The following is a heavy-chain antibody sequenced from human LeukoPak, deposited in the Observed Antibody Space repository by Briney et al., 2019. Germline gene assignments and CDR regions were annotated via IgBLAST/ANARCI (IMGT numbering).Heavy chain of an antibody. CDR1: GYTFTSYD. D-gene: IGHD3-10*01. J-gene: IGHJ3*02. V-gene: IGHV1-8*03. CDR2: MDPNSGET. Sequence: ASVKVSCKASGYTFTSYDINWVRQATGQGLEWMAWMDPNSGETGFAQKFQGRVTFTRNTSISTAYMELSSLRAEDTAVYYCARGGSYLSAFDIWGQGTMVTVSS. CDR3: ARGGSYLSAFDI.